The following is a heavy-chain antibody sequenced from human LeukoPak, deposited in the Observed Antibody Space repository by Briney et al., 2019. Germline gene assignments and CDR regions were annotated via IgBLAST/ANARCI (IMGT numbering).Heavy chain of an antibody. Sequence: GGSLRLSCAASEFTFSNYGMHWVRQAPGKGLEWVAFIRYDESNEYYADSVKGRFTISRDNSKNTLYLQMNSLRAEDTAVYYCAKGVAVAGQLWGQGTLVTVSS. V-gene: IGHV3-30*02. J-gene: IGHJ4*02. D-gene: IGHD6-19*01. CDR3: AKGVAVAGQL. CDR1: EFTFSNYG. CDR2: IRYDESNE.